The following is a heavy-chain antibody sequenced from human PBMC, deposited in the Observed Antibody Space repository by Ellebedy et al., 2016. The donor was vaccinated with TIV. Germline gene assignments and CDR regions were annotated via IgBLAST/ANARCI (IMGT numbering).Heavy chain of an antibody. J-gene: IGHJ4*02. CDR1: GVPISSSNW. V-gene: IGHV4-4*01. CDR2: IYHRGSI. CDR3: ARYPTYGSRFDF. D-gene: IGHD1-26*01. Sequence: MPGGSLRLSCAVSGVPISSSNWWSWVRQPPGKGLEWIGEIYHRGSINYNPSLKGRLTISIDNSKNQFSLKVTSVTAADTAGYRCARYPTYGSRFDFWGPGTVVTVSS.